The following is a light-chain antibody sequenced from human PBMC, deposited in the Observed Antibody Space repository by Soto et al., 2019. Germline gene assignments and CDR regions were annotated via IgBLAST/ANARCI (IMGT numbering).Light chain of an antibody. CDR2: DAS. CDR3: QQYYNPALT. CDR1: QDISNY. V-gene: IGKV1-33*01. J-gene: IGKJ4*01. Sequence: DIQMTQSPSSLSASVGDRVTITCQASQDISNYLNWYQQKPGKAPKLLLYDASNLETGVPSRFSGSGSVTDFTFTISSLQPEDIATYYCQQYYNPALTFGGGTKVEIK.